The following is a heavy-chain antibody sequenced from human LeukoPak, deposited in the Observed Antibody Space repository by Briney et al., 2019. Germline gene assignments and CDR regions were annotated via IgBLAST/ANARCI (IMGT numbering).Heavy chain of an antibody. D-gene: IGHD2-2*01. V-gene: IGHV1-69*06. J-gene: IGHJ6*03. CDR2: IIPIFGTA. CDR1: GGTFSSYA. Sequence: GASVKVSCKASGGTFSSYAISWVRQAPGQGLEWMGGIIPIFGTANYAQKFQGRVTITADKSTSTAYMELSSLRSEDTAVCYCARDGSSTSWPYYYYYMDVWGKGTTVTVSS. CDR3: ARDGSSTSWPYYYYYMDV.